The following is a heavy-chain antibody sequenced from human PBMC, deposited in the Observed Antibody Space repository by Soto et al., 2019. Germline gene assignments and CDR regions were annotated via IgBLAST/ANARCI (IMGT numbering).Heavy chain of an antibody. J-gene: IGHJ4*02. V-gene: IGHV5-10-1*01. D-gene: IGHD3-9*01. CDR1: GYSFTSYW. CDR3: ARFYYPDTTDYFFPFDY. Sequence: GESLKISCKGSGYSFTSYWISWVRQMPGKGLEWMGRIDPIDSYTKYSPSFQGHVTISADKSISTAYLQWSSLKATDTAMYYCARFYYPDTTDYFFPFDYWGQGTLVTVSS. CDR2: IDPIDSYT.